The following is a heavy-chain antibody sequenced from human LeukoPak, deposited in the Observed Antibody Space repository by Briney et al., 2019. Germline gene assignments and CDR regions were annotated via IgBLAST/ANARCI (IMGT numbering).Heavy chain of an antibody. D-gene: IGHD3-16*01. CDR2: ISSSSSYI. Sequence: GSLRLSFAASGFTFSSYSMNWVRQAPGKGLEWVSSISSSSSYIYYADSVKGRFTISRDNAKNSLYLQMNSLRAEDTAVYYCARDSLSLRTSAFDYWGQGTLVTVSS. V-gene: IGHV3-21*01. CDR3: ARDSLSLRTSAFDY. J-gene: IGHJ4*02. CDR1: GFTFSSYS.